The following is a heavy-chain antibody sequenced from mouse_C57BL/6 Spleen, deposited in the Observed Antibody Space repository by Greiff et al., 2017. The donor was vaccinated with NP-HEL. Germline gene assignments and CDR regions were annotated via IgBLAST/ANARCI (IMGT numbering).Heavy chain of an antibody. Sequence: DVQLQESGPGLAKPSQTLSLTCSVTGYSITSDYWNWIRKFPGNKLEYMGYISYSGSTYYNPSLKSRISITRDTSKNQYYLQLNSVTTEDTATYYCARGITTVVAHWYFDVWGTGTTVTVSS. J-gene: IGHJ1*03. V-gene: IGHV3-8*01. CDR2: ISYSGST. D-gene: IGHD1-1*01. CDR1: GYSITSDY. CDR3: ARGITTVVAHWYFDV.